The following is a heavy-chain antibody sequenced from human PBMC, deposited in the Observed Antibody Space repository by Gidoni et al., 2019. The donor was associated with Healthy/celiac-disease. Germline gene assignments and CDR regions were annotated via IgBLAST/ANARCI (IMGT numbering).Heavy chain of an antibody. CDR3: AVISGWLYYYYMDV. CDR1: GGSISSSSYY. Sequence: QLQLQESGPGLVKPSETLSLTCTVSGGSISSSSYYWGWIRQPPGKGLEWIGSIYYSGSTYYNPSLKSRVTISVDTSKNQFSLKLSSVTAADTAVYYCAVISGWLYYYYMDVWGKWTTVTVSS. J-gene: IGHJ6*03. V-gene: IGHV4-39*01. D-gene: IGHD6-19*01. CDR2: IYYSGST.